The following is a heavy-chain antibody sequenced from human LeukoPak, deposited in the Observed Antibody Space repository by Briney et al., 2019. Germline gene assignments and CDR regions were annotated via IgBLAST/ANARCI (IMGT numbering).Heavy chain of an antibody. D-gene: IGHD2-15*01. CDR3: ARRAGEYSHPYDY. J-gene: IGHJ4*02. CDR1: GDSFSYFY. Sequence: SETLSLTCTVSGDSFSYFYWSWIRQPPGKGLEWIGYIYNSGSTNYNPSLKSRVTISLDTSKNQFSLKLSSVTAADTAIYYCARRAGEYSHPYDYWGQGTLVTVSS. CDR2: IYNSGST. V-gene: IGHV4-59*01.